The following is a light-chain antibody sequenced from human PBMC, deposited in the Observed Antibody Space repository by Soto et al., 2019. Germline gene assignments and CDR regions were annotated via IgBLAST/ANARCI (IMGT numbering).Light chain of an antibody. CDR3: QRYNNWPLT. Sequence: EIVLTQSPATLSLSPGEGVTLSCRASQSVSSYLAWYQQKPGQAPRLLIYDAFNRATGVPARFSGSRSGTEFTLTINSLQSEDFAVYYCQRYNNWPLTFGGGTKVESK. CDR1: QSVSSY. V-gene: IGKV3-11*01. J-gene: IGKJ4*01. CDR2: DAF.